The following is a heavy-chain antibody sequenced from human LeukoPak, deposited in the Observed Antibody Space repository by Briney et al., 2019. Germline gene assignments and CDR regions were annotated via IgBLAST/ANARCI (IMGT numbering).Heavy chain of an antibody. J-gene: IGHJ3*02. V-gene: IGHV3-48*04. D-gene: IGHD1-26*01. CDR2: ISSRGSAI. CDR1: GFTFSSYS. CDR3: ARDMEPDAFDI. Sequence: GSLRLSCAASGFTFSSYSMNWVRQAPGKGLEWVSYISSRGSAIYYADSVKGRFTISRDIAKTSLYLQMNSLRAEDTAIYYCARDMEPDAFDIWGQGTMVTVSS.